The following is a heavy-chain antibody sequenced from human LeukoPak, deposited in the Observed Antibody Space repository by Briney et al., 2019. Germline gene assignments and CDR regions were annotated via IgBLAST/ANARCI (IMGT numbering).Heavy chain of an antibody. Sequence: ASVKVSCKASGYTFTSYHLHWVRQAPGQGLEWMGIINPSGGSPNDAQKFQGRVTITADESTSTAYMEVSSLRSEDTAMYYCARGTWLQSQAFDIWGQGTMVTVSS. CDR3: ARGTWLQSQAFDI. V-gene: IGHV1-46*01. CDR2: INPSGGSP. J-gene: IGHJ3*02. D-gene: IGHD5-24*01. CDR1: GYTFTSYH.